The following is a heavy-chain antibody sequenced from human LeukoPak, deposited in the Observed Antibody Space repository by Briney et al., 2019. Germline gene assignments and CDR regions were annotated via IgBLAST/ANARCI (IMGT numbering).Heavy chain of an antibody. CDR2: ISSSGSTI. D-gene: IGHD2-21*02. CDR3: ARNRRGIVVVTAIDY. Sequence: HPGGSLRLSCAASGFTFSSYEMNWVRQAPGKGLEWVSYISSSGSTIYYADSVKGRFTISGDNAKNSLYLQMNSLRAEDTAVYYCARNRRGIVVVTAIDYWGQGTLVTVSS. V-gene: IGHV3-48*03. CDR1: GFTFSSYE. J-gene: IGHJ4*02.